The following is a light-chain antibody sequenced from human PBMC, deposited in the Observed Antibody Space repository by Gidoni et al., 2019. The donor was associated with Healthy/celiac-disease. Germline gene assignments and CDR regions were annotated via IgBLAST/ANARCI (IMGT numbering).Light chain of an antibody. V-gene: IGLV1-40*01. CDR3: QSYDSSLSGFWV. J-gene: IGLJ3*02. CDR1: SSNIGAGYD. Sequence: QSVLKQPPSVSGAPGQRVTISCTGSSSNIGAGYDVHWYQQLPGTAPKLLIYGNSNRPSGVPDRFSGSKSGTSASLAITWLQAEDEADYYCQSYDSSLSGFWVFGGGTKLTVL. CDR2: GNS.